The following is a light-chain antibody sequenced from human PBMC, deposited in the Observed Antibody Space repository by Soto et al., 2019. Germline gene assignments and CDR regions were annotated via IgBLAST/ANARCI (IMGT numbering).Light chain of an antibody. V-gene: IGKV3-20*01. CDR2: AAS. CDR3: LQYGSSSYT. CDR1: QSISSSY. J-gene: IGKJ2*01. Sequence: EIVLTQSPGTLSLSPGERATLSCRASQSISSSYLAWYQQKPGQAPRHLIYAASSRATGIPDRFSGSGSGADFTLTIGRLEPEDFAVDDLLQYGSSSYTFGQGTQLEIK.